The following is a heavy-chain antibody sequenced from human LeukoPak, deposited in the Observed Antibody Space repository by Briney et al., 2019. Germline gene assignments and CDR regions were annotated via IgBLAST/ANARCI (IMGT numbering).Heavy chain of an antibody. V-gene: IGHV4-38-2*02. CDR3: ARMGVSYYYDSSTYYPLAFDV. CDR1: GYSISSRYY. CDR2: IFHSGSI. Sequence: SETLSLTCTVSGYSISSRYYWGWIRQSPGKGLEWIATIFHSGSIYYSPSLKSRVTLSVDTSKNQFFLKLNSVNAADTAVYYCARMGVSYYYDSSTYYPLAFDVWGQGTVVTVSS. D-gene: IGHD3-22*01. J-gene: IGHJ3*01.